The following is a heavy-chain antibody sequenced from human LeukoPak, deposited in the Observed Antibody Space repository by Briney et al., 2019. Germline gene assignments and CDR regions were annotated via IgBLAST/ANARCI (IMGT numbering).Heavy chain of an antibody. Sequence: PSETLSLTCTVSGGSISSYYWSWIRQPPGKGPEWIGYIYFSGTTSYNPSLKSRVTISVDTSKNQFSLRLTSVTAADTAVYYCARQRGRWDSFDYWGQGTLVTVSS. D-gene: IGHD1-26*01. CDR2: IYFSGTT. CDR3: ARQRGRWDSFDY. V-gene: IGHV4-59*08. J-gene: IGHJ4*02. CDR1: GGSISSYY.